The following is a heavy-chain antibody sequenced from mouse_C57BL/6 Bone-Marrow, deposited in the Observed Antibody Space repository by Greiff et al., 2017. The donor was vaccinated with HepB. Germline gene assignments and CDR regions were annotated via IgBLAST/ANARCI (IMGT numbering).Heavy chain of an antibody. D-gene: IGHD1-1*01. V-gene: IGHV1-42*01. CDR1: GYSFTGYY. CDR3: ARPLSLLRYPYWYFDV. J-gene: IGHJ1*03. Sequence: EVKLMESGPELVKPGASVKISCKASGYSFTGYYMNWVKQSPEKSLEWIGEINPSTGGTTYNQKFKAKATLTVDKSSSTAYMQLKSLTSEDSAVYYCARPLSLLRYPYWYFDVWGTGTTVTVSS. CDR2: INPSTGGT.